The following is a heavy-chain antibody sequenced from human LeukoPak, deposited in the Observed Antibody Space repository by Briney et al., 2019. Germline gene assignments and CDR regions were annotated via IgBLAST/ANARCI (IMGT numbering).Heavy chain of an antibody. J-gene: IGHJ4*02. CDR2: INSDGSST. CDR1: GFTISSYW. D-gene: IGHD4-11*01. Sequence: GETLRLSCAASGFTISSYWMHWARQPPGKGLVWVSRINSDGSSTTYADSVKGRFTISRDNAKNTLYLQMNSLRAEDTAVYYCGRSGMTTFDYWGQRTLVTVSS. CDR3: GRSGMTTFDY. V-gene: IGHV3-74*01.